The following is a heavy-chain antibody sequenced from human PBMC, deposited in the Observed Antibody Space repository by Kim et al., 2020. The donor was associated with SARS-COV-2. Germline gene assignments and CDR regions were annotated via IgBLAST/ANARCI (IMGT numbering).Heavy chain of an antibody. CDR1: GASIDSSDSY. Sequence: SETLSLTCTVSGASIDSSDSYWGWIRQPPGKGLEWIGSFYYSGTTYYNPSLKTRVTLSADTARNQFSLKMTSATAADTALYYCARHTLRSLWSGALGDFDYWGQGTLVAVSA. CDR3: ARHTLRSLWSGALGDFDY. D-gene: IGHD3-10*01. J-gene: IGHJ4*02. CDR2: FYYSGTT. V-gene: IGHV4-39*01.